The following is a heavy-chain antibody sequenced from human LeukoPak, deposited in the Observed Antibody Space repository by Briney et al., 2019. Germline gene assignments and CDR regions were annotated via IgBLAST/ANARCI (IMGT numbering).Heavy chain of an antibody. D-gene: IGHD1-14*01. CDR3: ALLITFDAFDL. Sequence: GGSLRPSCAASGFPFSRYWMYWVRQAPGKGLVWVSRINPDGSSTSYADSVKGRFTISRDNAKNTLYLQMNSLRAEDTAVYYCALLITFDAFDLWGQGTTVTVSS. V-gene: IGHV3-74*01. CDR1: GFPFSRYW. J-gene: IGHJ3*01. CDR2: INPDGSST.